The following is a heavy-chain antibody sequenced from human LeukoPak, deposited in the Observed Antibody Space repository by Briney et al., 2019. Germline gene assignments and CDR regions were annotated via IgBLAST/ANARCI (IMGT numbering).Heavy chain of an antibody. CDR3: ARARRVFSAYGGNSYPLYFDY. CDR1: GGSFSGYY. D-gene: IGHD4-23*01. CDR2: INHSGST. Sequence: TSETLSLTCAVYGGSFSGYYWSWIRQPPGKGLEWIGEINHSGSTNYNPSLKSRVTISVDTSKNQFSLKLSSVTAADTAVYYCARARRVFSAYGGNSYPLYFDYWGQGTLVTVSS. V-gene: IGHV4-34*01. J-gene: IGHJ4*02.